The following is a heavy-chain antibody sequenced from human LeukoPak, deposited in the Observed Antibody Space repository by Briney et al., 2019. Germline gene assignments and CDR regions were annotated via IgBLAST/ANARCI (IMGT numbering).Heavy chain of an antibody. V-gene: IGHV3-33*08. CDR1: GFTFSSYG. Sequence: GRSLRLSCAASGFTFSSYGMHWVRQAPGKGLEWVAVIWYGGSNKYYADSVKGRFTISRDNSKNSLYLQMNSLRAEDTAVYYCARGSRQTMMGDYWGQGTLVTVSS. CDR3: ARGSRQTMMGDY. D-gene: IGHD3-22*01. CDR2: IWYGGSNK. J-gene: IGHJ4*02.